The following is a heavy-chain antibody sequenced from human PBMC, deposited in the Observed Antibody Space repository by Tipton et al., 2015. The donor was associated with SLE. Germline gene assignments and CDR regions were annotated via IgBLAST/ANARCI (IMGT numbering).Heavy chain of an antibody. Sequence: QLVQSGAEGKKAGASVRVSCKTSGYTFTRYYVHWVRQAPGQGLEWMGVINPSGGSTTYAQKFEGRVTLTRERSTTTLYMEMTNLKSDDTGVYYCALLGGAWEVLARDDGPDVWGQGTLVTVSS. V-gene: IGHV1-46*03. CDR2: INPSGGST. CDR1: GYTFTRYY. CDR3: ALLGGAWEVLARDDGPDV. D-gene: IGHD1-26*01. J-gene: IGHJ3*01.